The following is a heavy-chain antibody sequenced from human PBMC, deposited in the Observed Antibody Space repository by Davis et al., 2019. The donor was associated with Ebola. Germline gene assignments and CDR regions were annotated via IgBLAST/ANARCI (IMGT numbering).Heavy chain of an antibody. D-gene: IGHD1-1*01. Sequence: PGGSLRLSCAASGFTFSSSWMHWVRQAPGKGLVWVSLINNDGSITTYADSVKGRFTISRDNAKNTLYLQMNSLRAEDTAVYYCVPRIYSDIWIGYWGQGALVTVSS. CDR2: INNDGSIT. V-gene: IGHV3-74*01. CDR3: VPRIYSDIWIGY. CDR1: GFTFSSSW. J-gene: IGHJ4*02.